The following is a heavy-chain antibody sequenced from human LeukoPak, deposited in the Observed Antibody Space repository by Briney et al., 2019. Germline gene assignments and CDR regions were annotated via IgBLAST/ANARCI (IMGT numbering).Heavy chain of an antibody. CDR2: INPNRGGT. D-gene: IGHD3-22*01. J-gene: IGHJ3*02. V-gene: IGHV1-2*02. CDR3: ARDRITMIGVVAEDAFDI. CDR1: GYTFTGYY. Sequence: ASVKVSCKASGYTFTGYYMHWVRPAPGQGLEWMGWINPNRGGTNYAQKFQSRVTMTRDTSICTAYMELSRLRSDDTTVYYCARDRITMIGVVAEDAFDIWGQGTMVTVSS.